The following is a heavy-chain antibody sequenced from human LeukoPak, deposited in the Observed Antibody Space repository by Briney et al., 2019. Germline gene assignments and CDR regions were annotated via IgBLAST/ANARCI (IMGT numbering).Heavy chain of an antibody. CDR1: GYTFTSYD. J-gene: IGHJ6*03. Sequence: ASVKVSCKASGYTFTSYDINWVRQATGQGLEWMGWMNPNSGNTGYAQKFRGRVTMTRNTSISTAYMELSSLRSEDTAVYYCARGLSGGYSGYGSYYYYMDVWGKGTTVTISS. CDR2: MNPNSGNT. D-gene: IGHD5-12*01. V-gene: IGHV1-8*01. CDR3: ARGLSGGYSGYGSYYYYMDV.